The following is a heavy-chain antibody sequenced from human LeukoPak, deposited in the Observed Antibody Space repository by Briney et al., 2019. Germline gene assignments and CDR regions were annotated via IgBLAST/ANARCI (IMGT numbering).Heavy chain of an antibody. CDR1: GRSISSYY. V-gene: IGHV4-59*08. CDR3: ARHTRWLPFDY. CDR2: IYYSGST. Sequence: PSESLSLTCTVSGRSISSYYWSWIRQPPGNGLEWIGYIYYSGSTNYNPSLKSRVTISVDTSKNQFSLKLSSVTAADTAVYYWARHTRWLPFDYWGQGTLVTVSS. J-gene: IGHJ4*02. D-gene: IGHD5-24*01.